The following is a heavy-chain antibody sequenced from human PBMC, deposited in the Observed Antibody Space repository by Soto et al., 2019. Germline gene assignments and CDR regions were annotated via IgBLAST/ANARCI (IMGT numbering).Heavy chain of an antibody. D-gene: IGHD3-10*01. Sequence: GASVKVSCKASGYTFTSYDINWVRQATGQGLEWMGWMNPNSGNTGYAQKFQGRVTMTRNTSISTAYMELSSLRSEDTAVYYCASSITMVRGVIGYMDVWGKGTTVTVSS. CDR1: GYTFTSYD. J-gene: IGHJ6*03. CDR2: MNPNSGNT. CDR3: ASSITMVRGVIGYMDV. V-gene: IGHV1-8*01.